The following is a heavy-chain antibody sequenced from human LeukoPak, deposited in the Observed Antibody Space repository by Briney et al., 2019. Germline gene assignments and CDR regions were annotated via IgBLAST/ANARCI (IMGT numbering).Heavy chain of an antibody. Sequence: SETLSLTCAVSGYSISNAYYWGWIRQPPGKGLEWIASMYHSGSTYYNPSLKSRVTISVDTSENQFSLKLNSVTAADTAVYYCVRHPRYSTGWAIDYWGQGTLVTVSS. CDR1: GYSISNAYY. V-gene: IGHV4-38-2*01. D-gene: IGHD6-19*01. CDR3: VRHPRYSTGWAIDY. CDR2: MYHSGST. J-gene: IGHJ4*02.